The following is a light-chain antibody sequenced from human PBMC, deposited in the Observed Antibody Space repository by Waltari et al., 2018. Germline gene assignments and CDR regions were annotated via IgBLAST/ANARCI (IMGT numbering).Light chain of an antibody. CDR1: QSVFYNSNNKHY. V-gene: IGKV4-1*01. J-gene: IGKJ2*03. Sequence: DIVMTQSPDSLAVSLGDRATIPCKSSQSVFYNSNNKHYLAWYQQKVGQPPKLLIYWASSRESGVPDRFSGSVSGTDFTLTISSLQAEDVAVYYCQQYYTAPYSFGQGTKLEIK. CDR2: WAS. CDR3: QQYYTAPYS.